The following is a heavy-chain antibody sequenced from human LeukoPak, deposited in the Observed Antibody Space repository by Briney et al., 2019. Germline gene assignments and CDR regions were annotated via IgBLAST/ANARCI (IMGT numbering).Heavy chain of an antibody. D-gene: IGHD4-17*01. CDR2: IKQDGSEK. CDR1: GFTFSSYW. J-gene: IGHJ4*02. V-gene: IGHV3-7*01. Sequence: GGSLRLSCAASGFTFSSYWMSWVRQAPGKGLEWVANIKQDGSEKYYVDSVKGRFTISRDNAKNSLYLQMNSLRAEDTAVYYCARFAPGMYGDYRWAFDYWGQGTLVTVSS. CDR3: ARFAPGMYGDYRWAFDY.